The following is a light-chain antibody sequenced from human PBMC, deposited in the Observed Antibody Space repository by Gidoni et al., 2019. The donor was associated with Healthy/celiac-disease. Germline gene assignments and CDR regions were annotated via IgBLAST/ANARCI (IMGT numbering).Light chain of an antibody. CDR1: QNISSY. V-gene: IGKV1-39*01. J-gene: IGKJ2*01. CDR3: QQSYSTPRYT. CDR2: AAS. Sequence: DLQMTQSPSSLSASVGDRVTITCRASQNISSYLNWYQQKPGKAPKRLIYAASSLQSGVPSRFSGSGSGTDFTLTISSLQPEDFATYYCQQSYSTPRYTFGQGTKLEIK.